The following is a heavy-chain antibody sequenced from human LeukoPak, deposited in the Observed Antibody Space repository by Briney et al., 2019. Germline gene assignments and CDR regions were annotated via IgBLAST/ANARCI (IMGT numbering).Heavy chain of an antibody. Sequence: PGGSLRLSCAASGFTFSSYSMNWVRQAPGKGLEWVSYISSSSSTIYYADSVKGRFTISRDNAKNSLYLQMNSLRAEDTAVYYCARDKRGIVVVPAALDYWGQGTLVTVSS. J-gene: IGHJ4*02. CDR1: GFTFSSYS. CDR3: ARDKRGIVVVPAALDY. D-gene: IGHD2-2*01. CDR2: ISSSSSTI. V-gene: IGHV3-48*04.